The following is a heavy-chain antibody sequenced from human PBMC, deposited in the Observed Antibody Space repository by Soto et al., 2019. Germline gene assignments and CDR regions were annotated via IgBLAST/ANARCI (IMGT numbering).Heavy chain of an antibody. D-gene: IGHD3-10*01. CDR2: IWSDGSDR. V-gene: IGHV3-33*01. CDR1: RFTFSTSG. Sequence: QVHLVESGGGGVQPGRSLRLSCPASRFTFSTSGMHWVRQAPGKGLQWVAVIWSDGSDRYYADSVKGRFTISRDNSKNTLYLQMNSLKAEDTAAYYCARGGSGTWNFDLWGRGPLVTFSA. CDR3: ARGGSGTWNFDL. J-gene: IGHJ2*01.